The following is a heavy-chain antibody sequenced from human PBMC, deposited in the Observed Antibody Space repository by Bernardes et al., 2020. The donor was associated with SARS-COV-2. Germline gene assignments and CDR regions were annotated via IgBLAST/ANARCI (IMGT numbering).Heavy chain of an antibody. V-gene: IGHV3-30*18. J-gene: IGHJ6*02. CDR2: ISYDGSNK. Sequence: GGSLRLSCAASGFTFSSYGMHWVRQAPGKGLEWVALISYDGSNKYYADSSVKGRFTISRDNSKNTLYLQMNSLKAEDTAVYYCAKDRGGMTPAGYYGMDVWGQGTTVTVSS. CDR3: AKDRGGMTPAGYYGMDV. CDR1: GFTFSSYG.